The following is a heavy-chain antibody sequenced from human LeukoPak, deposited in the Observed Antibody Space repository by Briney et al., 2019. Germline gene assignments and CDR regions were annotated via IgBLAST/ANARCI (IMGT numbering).Heavy chain of an antibody. CDR2: IYYSGST. CDR1: GGSISSGGYY. CDR3: ASKRPYYDFWSGYYPDAFDI. V-gene: IGHV4-31*03. Sequence: SETLSLTCTVSGGSISSGGYYWSWIRQHPGKGLEWIGYIYYSGSTYYNPPLKSRVTISVDTSKNQFSLKLSSVTAADTAVYYCASKRPYYDFWSGYYPDAFDIWGQGTMVTVSS. D-gene: IGHD3-3*01. J-gene: IGHJ3*02.